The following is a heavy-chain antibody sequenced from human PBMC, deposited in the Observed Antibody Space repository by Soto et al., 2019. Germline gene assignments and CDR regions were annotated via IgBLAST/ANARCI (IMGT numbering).Heavy chain of an antibody. CDR1: GFTFDDYA. V-gene: IGHV3-9*01. CDR3: ARGPRNTVTTVGLWFLN. J-gene: IGHJ4*02. D-gene: IGHD4-17*01. Sequence: EVQVVESGGGLEQPGRSLRLSCAASGFTFDDYAMHCVRQVPGKGLEWFAGINWSGGSIDYADSVKGRFTISRNNDKNFLYLQLSSLRVEDPAMDYCARGPRNTVTTVGLWFLNWGQGTMVTVS. CDR2: INWSGGSI.